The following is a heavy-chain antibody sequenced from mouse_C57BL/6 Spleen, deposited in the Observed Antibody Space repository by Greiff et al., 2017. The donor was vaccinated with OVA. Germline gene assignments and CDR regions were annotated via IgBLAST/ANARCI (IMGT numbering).Heavy chain of an antibody. D-gene: IGHD2-4*01. CDR2: IWSGGST. CDR3: ARKVYYDPYAMDY. V-gene: IGHV2-2*01. J-gene: IGHJ4*01. Sequence: VMLVESGPGLVQPSQSLSITCTVSGFSLTSYGVHWVRQSPGKGLEWLGVIWSGGSTDYNAAFISRLSISKDNSKSQVFFKMNSLQADDTAIYYCARKVYYDPYAMDYWGQGTSVTVSS. CDR1: GFSLTSYG.